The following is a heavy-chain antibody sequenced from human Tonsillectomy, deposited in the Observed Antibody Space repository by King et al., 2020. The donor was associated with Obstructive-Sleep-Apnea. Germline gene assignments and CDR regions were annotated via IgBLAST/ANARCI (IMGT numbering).Heavy chain of an antibody. V-gene: IGHV4-39*07. CDR2: IYYSGST. D-gene: IGHD6-19*01. CDR3: ARAGQWLVPQGYFDY. J-gene: IGHJ4*02. CDR1: GGSISSSSHY. Sequence: QLQESGPGLVKPSETLSLTCIVSGGSISSSSHYWGWIRQPPGKGLEWIGSIYYSGSTYYNPSLKSRVTISVDTSKNQFSLKLSSVTAADTAVYYCARAGQWLVPQGYFDYWGQGTLVTVSS.